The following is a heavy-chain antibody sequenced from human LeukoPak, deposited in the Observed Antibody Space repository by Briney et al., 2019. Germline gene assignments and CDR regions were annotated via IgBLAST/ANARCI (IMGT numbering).Heavy chain of an antibody. CDR3: ATLGTMVRGVIMDY. CDR1: GFTFSSYW. J-gene: IGHJ4*02. D-gene: IGHD3-10*01. V-gene: IGHV3-74*01. Sequence: PGGSLRLSCAASGFTFSSYWMRWVRQAPGKGLVWVSRINSDGSYTNYADSVKGRFTISRDNAKNTLYLQMNSLRAEDTAVYYCATLGTMVRGVIMDYWGQGTLVTVSS. CDR2: INSDGSYT.